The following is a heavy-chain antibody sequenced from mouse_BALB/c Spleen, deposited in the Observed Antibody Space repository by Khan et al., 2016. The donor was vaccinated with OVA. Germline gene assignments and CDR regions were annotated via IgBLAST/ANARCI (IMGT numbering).Heavy chain of an antibody. CDR3: ARSGTTVVAYWYFDV. CDR2: IKYSGST. J-gene: IGHJ1*01. V-gene: IGHV3-1*02. CDR1: GYSITSGYS. D-gene: IGHD1-1*01. Sequence: ESGPDLVKPSQSLSLTCTVTGYSITSGYSWHWIRQFPGNKLEWMGYIKYSGSTNYNPSLKSRISITRDTSKNQFFLQLKSVTTEDTATYYCARSGTTVVAYWYFDVWGAGTTVTVSS.